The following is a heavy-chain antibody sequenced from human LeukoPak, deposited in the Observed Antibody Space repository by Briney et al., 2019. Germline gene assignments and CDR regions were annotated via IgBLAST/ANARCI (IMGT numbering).Heavy chain of an antibody. Sequence: ASVKVSCKASGYTFTSYGISWVRQAPGQGLEWMGWISAYNGNTNYAQKLQGRVTMATDTSTSTAYMELRSLRSDDTAVYYCARARSPDYDFWSGYGTPYDYWGQGTLVTVSS. J-gene: IGHJ4*02. V-gene: IGHV1-18*01. D-gene: IGHD3-3*01. CDR1: GYTFTSYG. CDR2: ISAYNGNT. CDR3: ARARSPDYDFWSGYGTPYDY.